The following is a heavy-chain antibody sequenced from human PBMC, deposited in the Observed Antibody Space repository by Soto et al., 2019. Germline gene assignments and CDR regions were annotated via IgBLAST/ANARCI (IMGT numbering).Heavy chain of an antibody. CDR1: GYTFTSYG. J-gene: IGHJ4*02. CDR2: ITTDKGKT. V-gene: IGHV1-18*01. CDR3: ATRSPALDY. Sequence: QVQLVQSGPEVKKPGASVKVSCKTSGYTFTSYGISWVRQAPGQGLEWMGWITTDKGKTTYAQKFQGRVTMTRDTSTSTDYMQLRSLRSDDTAVYYCATRSPALDYWGQGTLVTVSS.